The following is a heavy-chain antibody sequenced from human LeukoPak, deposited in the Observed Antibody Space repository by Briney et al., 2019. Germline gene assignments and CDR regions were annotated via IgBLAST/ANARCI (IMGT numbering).Heavy chain of an antibody. Sequence: ATVKVSCKASGYTFTSYYMHWVRQAPGQGLEWMGIINPSGGSTSYAQKFQGRVTMTRDTSTSTVYMELSSLRSEDTAVYYCARDRAPIVVVPAASWIGPWFDPWGQGTLVTVSS. CDR1: GYTFTSYY. CDR3: ARDRAPIVVVPAASWIGPWFDP. J-gene: IGHJ5*02. D-gene: IGHD2-2*01. V-gene: IGHV1-46*01. CDR2: INPSGGST.